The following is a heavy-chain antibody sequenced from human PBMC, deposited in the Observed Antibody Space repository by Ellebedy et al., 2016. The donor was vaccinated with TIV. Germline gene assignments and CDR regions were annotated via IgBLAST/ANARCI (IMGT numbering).Heavy chain of an antibody. CDR1: GFIFSSYG. V-gene: IGHV3-30*18. Sequence: GESLKISXAASGFIFSSYGMHWVRQAPGKGLEWVAVISYDGSNKYYADSVKGRFTISRDNSKNTLYLQMNSLRVEDTAVYYCAKERWAVADYWGQGTLVTVSS. D-gene: IGHD6-19*01. CDR2: ISYDGSNK. J-gene: IGHJ4*02. CDR3: AKERWAVADY.